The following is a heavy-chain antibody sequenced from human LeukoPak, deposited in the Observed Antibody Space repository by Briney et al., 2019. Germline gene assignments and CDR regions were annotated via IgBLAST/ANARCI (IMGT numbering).Heavy chain of an antibody. J-gene: IGHJ2*01. CDR3: AREGRIDGYRTGQDL. CDR2: MNPNSGNT. CDR1: GYTFTSYD. Sequence: ASVKVSCKASGYTFTSYDINWVRQASGQGLEWMGWMNPNSGNTGYAQKFQGRVTMTRNTSISTAYMELSSLRSEDTAVYYCAREGRIDGYRTGQDLWGRGTLVTVSS. V-gene: IGHV1-8*01. D-gene: IGHD5-24*01.